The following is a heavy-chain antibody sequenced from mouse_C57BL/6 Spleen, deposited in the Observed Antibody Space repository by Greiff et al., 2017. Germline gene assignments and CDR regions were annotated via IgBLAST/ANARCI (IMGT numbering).Heavy chain of an antibody. CDR3: AREGFYGYDGFAY. CDR1: GYTFTSYG. V-gene: IGHV1-81*01. Sequence: ESGAELARPGASVKLSCKASGYTFTSYGISWVKQRTGQGLEWIGEIYPRSGNTYYNEKFKGKATLTADKSSSTAYMALRSLTSEDSAVYFCAREGFYGYDGFAYWGQGTLVTVSA. J-gene: IGHJ3*01. D-gene: IGHD2-2*01. CDR2: IYPRSGNT.